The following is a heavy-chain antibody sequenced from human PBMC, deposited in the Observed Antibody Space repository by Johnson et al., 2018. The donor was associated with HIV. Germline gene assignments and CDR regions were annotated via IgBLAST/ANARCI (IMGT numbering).Heavy chain of an antibody. D-gene: IGHD1-26*01. CDR3: ARDYSGSHSVAFDI. Sequence: QVQLVESGGGAVQPGRSLRLSCAASGFTFSSYAMHWVRQAPGKGLEWVTLISYDGTNKYYADSVKGRFTISRDNSKNTLYLQMNSLRTGDTAVYYCARDYSGSHSVAFDIWGQGAMVTVSS. J-gene: IGHJ3*02. V-gene: IGHV3-30*04. CDR1: GFTFSSYA. CDR2: ISYDGTNK.